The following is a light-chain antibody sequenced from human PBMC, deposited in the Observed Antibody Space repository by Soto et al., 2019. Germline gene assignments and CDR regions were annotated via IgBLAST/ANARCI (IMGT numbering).Light chain of an antibody. CDR3: MIWHSSAWV. J-gene: IGLJ3*02. V-gene: IGLV5-45*01. CDR1: SGINVGTYR. CDR2: YKSDSDK. Sequence: QTVVTQPASLSASPGASASLTCTLCSGINVGTYRIYWYQQKPGSPPQYLLRYKSDSDKQQGSGVPSRFSGSKDASANAGILLISGLQSEDEADYYCMIWHSSAWVFGGGTQLTVL.